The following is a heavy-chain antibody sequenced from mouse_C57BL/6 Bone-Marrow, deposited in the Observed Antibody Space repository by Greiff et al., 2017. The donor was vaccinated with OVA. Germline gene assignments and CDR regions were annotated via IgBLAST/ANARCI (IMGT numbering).Heavy chain of an antibody. CDR1: GYTFTSYW. Sequence: QVQLQQPGAELVMPGASVKLSCKASGYTFTSYWMHWVKQRPGQGLEWIGEIDPSDSYTNYNQKFTGKSTLTVDKSSSTAYMQHSSLTSEDSAVYYCAREGAYYSNYGYFDVWGTGTTVTVAS. CDR3: AREGAYYSNYGYFDV. CDR2: IDPSDSYT. D-gene: IGHD2-5*01. V-gene: IGHV1-69*01. J-gene: IGHJ1*03.